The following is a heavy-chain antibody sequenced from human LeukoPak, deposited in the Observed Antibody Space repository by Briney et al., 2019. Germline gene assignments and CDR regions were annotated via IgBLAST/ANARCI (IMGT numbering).Heavy chain of an antibody. CDR1: GYTFTSYG. J-gene: IGHJ5*02. D-gene: IGHD6-13*01. CDR2: ISAYNGNT. V-gene: IGHV1-18*01. Sequence: ASVKVSSKASGYTFTSYGISWVRQAPGQGLEWMGWISAYNGNTNYAQKLQGRVTMTTDTSTSTAYMELRSLRSDDTAVYYCARDVFGSSWYLWFDPWGQGTLVTVSS. CDR3: ARDVFGSSWYLWFDP.